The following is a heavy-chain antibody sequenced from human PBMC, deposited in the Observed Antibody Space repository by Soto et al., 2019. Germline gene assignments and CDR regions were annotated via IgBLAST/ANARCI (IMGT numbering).Heavy chain of an antibody. D-gene: IGHD6-6*01. V-gene: IGHV3-23*01. J-gene: IGHJ4*02. CDR2: ISGSGDST. CDR1: GFTFSSYA. CDR3: AKKGASIAAQFDY. Sequence: LRLSCAVSGFTFSSYAMSWVRQAPGTGLEWVSAISGSGDSTYYADSVKGRFTISRDNFKNTLYLHMNSLRAEDTAVYYCAKKGASIAAQFDYWGQGTLVTVSS.